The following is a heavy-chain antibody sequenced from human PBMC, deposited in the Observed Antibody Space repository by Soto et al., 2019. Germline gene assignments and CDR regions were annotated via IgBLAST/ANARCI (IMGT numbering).Heavy chain of an antibody. V-gene: IGHV3-33*01. CDR3: ARDRLVPYGYGMDV. J-gene: IGHJ6*02. CDR1: GLTFRSYG. Sequence: QMQLVESGGGVVQPGRSLRLSCAASGLTFRSYGIHWVRQAPGKGLEWVALIWFDGSKKYYVDSEKGRFAVSRDNSKNTLYLQMNSLRVEDTAVYYCARDRLVPYGYGMDVWGQGTTVTVSS. D-gene: IGHD2-2*01. CDR2: IWFDGSKK.